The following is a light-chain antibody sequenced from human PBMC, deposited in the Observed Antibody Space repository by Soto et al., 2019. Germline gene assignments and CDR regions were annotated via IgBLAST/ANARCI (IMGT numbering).Light chain of an antibody. CDR3: CSYAGTNTLV. J-gene: IGLJ1*01. CDR2: EGN. Sequence: QSALTQPASVSGSPGQSITISCTGTSSDVGSYNLVSWYQQHPGKAPKLMIYEGNKRPSGVSNRFSGSKSDNTASLTISGLWTADEADYCCCSYAGTNTLVFGTGTKVTVL. V-gene: IGLV2-23*01. CDR1: SSDVGSYNL.